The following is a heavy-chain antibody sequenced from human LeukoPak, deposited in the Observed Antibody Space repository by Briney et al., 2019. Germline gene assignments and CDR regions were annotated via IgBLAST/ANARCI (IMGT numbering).Heavy chain of an antibody. CDR2: IYYSGST. Sequence: SETLSLTCTVSGGSIRSYYWSWVRQPPGEGLEWIGYIYYSGSTNYNPSLKSRVTISVDTSKNQFSLKLSSVTAADTAVYYCARAGNIAVAGTGFDYWGQGTLVTVSS. D-gene: IGHD6-19*01. V-gene: IGHV4-59*01. J-gene: IGHJ4*02. CDR1: GGSIRSYY. CDR3: ARAGNIAVAGTGFDY.